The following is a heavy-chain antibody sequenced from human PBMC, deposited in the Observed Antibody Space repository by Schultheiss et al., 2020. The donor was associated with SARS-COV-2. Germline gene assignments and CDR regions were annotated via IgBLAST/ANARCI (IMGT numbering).Heavy chain of an antibody. CDR3: AISSWYPPFDY. Sequence: GGSLRLSCAASGFTVSSNYMSWVRQAPGKGLEWVSVIYSGGSTYYADSVKVRFTISRDNSKNTLYLQMNSLRAEDTAVYYCAISSWYPPFDYWGQGTLVTVSS. CDR2: IYSGGST. D-gene: IGHD6-13*01. J-gene: IGHJ4*02. V-gene: IGHV3-66*01. CDR1: GFTVSSNY.